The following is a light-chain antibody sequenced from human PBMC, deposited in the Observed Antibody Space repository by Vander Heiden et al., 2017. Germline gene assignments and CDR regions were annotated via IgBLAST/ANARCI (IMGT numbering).Light chain of an antibody. CDR1: SSNIGQNY. V-gene: IGLV1-51*02. CDR3: ATWESSLNPGGV. J-gene: IGLJ3*02. CDR2: ENN. Sequence: SVLTQPPSVSAAPGEKVTISCSGSSSNIGQNYVSWYKHLPGTAPKLLIYENNKRPSGIPDRFSASKSGTSATLGITGLQTGDEADYYCATWESSLNPGGVFGGGTKLTVL.